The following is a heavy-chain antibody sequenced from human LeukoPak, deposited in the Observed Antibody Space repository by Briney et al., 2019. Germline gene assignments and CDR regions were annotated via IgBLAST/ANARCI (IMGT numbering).Heavy chain of an antibody. V-gene: IGHV4-39*07. CDR3: ARDVGYCSGGSCYSGFDY. CDR2: IYYSGST. Sequence: PSETLSLTCTVSGGSISSSSYYWGWIRQPPGKGLEWIGSIYYSGSTYYNPSLKSRVTISVDTSKNQFSLKLSSVTAADTAVYYCARDVGYCSGGSCYSGFDYWGQGTLVTVSS. D-gene: IGHD2-15*01. CDR1: GGSISSSSYY. J-gene: IGHJ4*02.